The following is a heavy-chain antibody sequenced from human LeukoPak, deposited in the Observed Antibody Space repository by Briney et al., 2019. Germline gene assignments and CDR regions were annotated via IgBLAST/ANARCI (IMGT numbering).Heavy chain of an antibody. CDR3: ARSNSGWEANWFDP. V-gene: IGHV3-43D*03. CDR1: GFTFDDYA. D-gene: IGHD6-19*01. Sequence: GGSLRLSCAASGFTFDDYAMHWVRQAPGKGLEWVSLISWDGGSTYYADSVKGRFTISRDNSKNSLYLQMNSLRAEDTAVYYCARSNSGWEANWFDPWGQGTLVTVSS. J-gene: IGHJ5*02. CDR2: ISWDGGST.